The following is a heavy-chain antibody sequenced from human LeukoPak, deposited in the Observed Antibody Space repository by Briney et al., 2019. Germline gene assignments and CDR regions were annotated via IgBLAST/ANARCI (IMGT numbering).Heavy chain of an antibody. V-gene: IGHV1-18*01. CDR1: GYTFTSYG. CDR3: ARVSKLRIAALGFDY. D-gene: IGHD6-6*01. Sequence: ASVKVSCKASGYTFTSYGISWVRQAPGQGLEWMGWISAYNGNTNYAQKLQGRVTMTTDTSTSTAYMELRRLRSDDTAVYYCARVSKLRIAALGFDYWDQGTLVTVSS. CDR2: ISAYNGNT. J-gene: IGHJ4*02.